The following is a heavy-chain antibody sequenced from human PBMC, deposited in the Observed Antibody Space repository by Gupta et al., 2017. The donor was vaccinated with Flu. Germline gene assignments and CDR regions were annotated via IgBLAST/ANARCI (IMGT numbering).Heavy chain of an antibody. Sequence: GYYMHWVRQAPGQGLEWMGRINPNSGGTNYAQKFQGRVTMTRDTSISTAYMELSRLRSDDTAVYYCASEDIVVVPAPFDYWGQGTLVTVSS. J-gene: IGHJ4*02. CDR3: ASEDIVVVPAPFDY. CDR1: GYY. D-gene: IGHD2-2*01. CDR2: INPNSGGT. V-gene: IGHV1-2*06.